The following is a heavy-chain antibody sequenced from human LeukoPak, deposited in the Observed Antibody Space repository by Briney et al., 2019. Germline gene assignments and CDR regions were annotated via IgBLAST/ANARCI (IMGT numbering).Heavy chain of an antibody. D-gene: IGHD2-15*01. J-gene: IGHJ4*02. CDR3: ARGADTHFDY. V-gene: IGHV3-13*04. CDR2: ICTAGDT. CDR1: GFTFSNYD. Sequence: GGSLRLSCAASGFTFSNYDMHGVRQATGKGLEWVSAICTAGDTYYPGSVRGRFTMSRENAKNSLYLQMNSLTAGDTAVYYCARGADTHFDYWGQGILVTVSS.